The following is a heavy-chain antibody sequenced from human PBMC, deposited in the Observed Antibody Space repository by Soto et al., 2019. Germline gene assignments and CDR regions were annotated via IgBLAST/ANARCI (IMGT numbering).Heavy chain of an antibody. CDR3: AKDIEGTVTTIFDY. D-gene: IGHD4-17*01. CDR1: GFTFDDYA. Sequence: EVQLVESGGGLVQPGRSLRLSCAASGFTFDDYAMHWVRQAPGKGLEWVSGISWNSGSIGYADSVKGRFTISRDNAKNSLYLQMNSLGAEGAALYYCAKDIEGTVTTIFDYWGQGTLVTVSS. J-gene: IGHJ4*02. V-gene: IGHV3-9*01. CDR2: ISWNSGSI.